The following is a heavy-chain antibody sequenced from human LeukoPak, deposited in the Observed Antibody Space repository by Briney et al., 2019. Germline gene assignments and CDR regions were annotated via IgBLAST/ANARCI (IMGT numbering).Heavy chain of an antibody. CDR2: IRYDGSNK. CDR1: GFTFSSYG. D-gene: IGHD6-19*01. Sequence: PGGSLRLSCAASGFTFSSYGIHWVRQAPGKGLEWVAFIRYDGSNKYYTDSVKGRFTISRDNSKNTLYLQMNSLRAEDTAVYYCATSISGYSSGWYEDYWGQGTLVTVSS. J-gene: IGHJ4*02. V-gene: IGHV3-30*02. CDR3: ATSISGYSSGWYEDY.